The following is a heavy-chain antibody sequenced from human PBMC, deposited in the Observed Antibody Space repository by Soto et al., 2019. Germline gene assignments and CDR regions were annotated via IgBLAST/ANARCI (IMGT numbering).Heavy chain of an antibody. Sequence: QVQLVQSGAEVKKPGSSVKVSCKASGGTFSSYAISWVRQAPGQGLEWMGGIIPIFGTANYAQKFQGRVTITADESTSTAYMARSSLRSEDTAVYYCARESRYCSGGSCYCLPGIDYWGQGTLVTVSS. V-gene: IGHV1-69*12. D-gene: IGHD2-15*01. CDR2: IIPIFGTA. J-gene: IGHJ4*02. CDR3: ARESRYCSGGSCYCLPGIDY. CDR1: GGTFSSYA.